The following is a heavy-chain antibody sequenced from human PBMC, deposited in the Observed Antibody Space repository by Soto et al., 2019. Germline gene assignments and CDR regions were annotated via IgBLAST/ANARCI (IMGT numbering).Heavy chain of an antibody. CDR1: GYSFDTFG. Sequence: QVQVVQSGAEVKKPGASVKVACKASGYSFDTFGMSWVRQATGQGLEWMGWISIEKGDTNSAQKFQDRVTMTTDTSTSTAYMELRSLTSDDTAVYYCARCYCSVGSCFTCWHFDLWGRGTLVTVSS. CDR2: ISIEKGDT. J-gene: IGHJ2*01. D-gene: IGHD2-15*01. CDR3: ARCYCSVGSCFTCWHFDL. V-gene: IGHV1-18*01.